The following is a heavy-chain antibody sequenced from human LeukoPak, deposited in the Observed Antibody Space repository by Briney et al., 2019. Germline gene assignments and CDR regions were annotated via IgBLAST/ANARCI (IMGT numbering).Heavy chain of an antibody. V-gene: IGHV4-30-2*01. D-gene: IGHD3-22*01. J-gene: IGHJ3*02. CDR3: ARPTPLHYYDSSGSSDAFDI. CDR2: IYHSGST. CDR1: GGSISSGGYS. Sequence: PSETLSLTCAVSGGSISSGGYSWSWIRQPPGKGLEWIGYIYHSGSTYYNPSLKSRVTISVDRSKNQFSLKLSSVTAADTAVYYCARPTPLHYYDSSGSSDAFDIWGQGTMVTVSS.